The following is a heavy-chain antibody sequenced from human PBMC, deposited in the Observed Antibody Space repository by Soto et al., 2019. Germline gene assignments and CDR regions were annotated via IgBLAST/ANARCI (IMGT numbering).Heavy chain of an antibody. CDR2: IIPIFGTA. CDR3: AGLYNWNDGNGDY. V-gene: IGHV1-69*13. D-gene: IGHD1-20*01. CDR1: GGTFSSYA. Sequence: SVKVSCKASGGTFSSYAISWVRQAPGQGLEWMGGIIPIFGTANYAQKFQGRATITADESTSTAYMELSSLRSEDTAVYYCAGLYNWNDGNGDYWGQGTLVTVSS. J-gene: IGHJ4*02.